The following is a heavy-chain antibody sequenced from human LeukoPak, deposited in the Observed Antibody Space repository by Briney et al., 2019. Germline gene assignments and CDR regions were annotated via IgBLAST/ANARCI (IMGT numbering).Heavy chain of an antibody. CDR1: GGSISSYY. CDR2: IYYSGST. V-gene: IGHV4-59*01. J-gene: IGHJ6*02. CDR3: ARARPVVIYGMDV. Sequence: SETLSLTCTVSGGSISSYYWSWIRQPPGKGLEWIGYIYYSGSTNYNPSLKSRVTISVDTPKNQFSLKLTSVTAADTAVYYCARARPVVIYGMDVWGQGTTVTVSS. D-gene: IGHD2-15*01.